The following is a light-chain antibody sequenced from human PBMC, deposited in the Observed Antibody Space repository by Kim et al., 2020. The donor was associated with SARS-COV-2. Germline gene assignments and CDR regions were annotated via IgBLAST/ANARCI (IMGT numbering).Light chain of an antibody. V-gene: IGLV3-19*01. CDR2: GKN. CDR3: NSRDSSGNHWV. J-gene: IGLJ3*02. CDR1: SLRNYY. Sequence: ALGQTVRITCQGDSLRNYYAAWYQQKPGQATVIVIYGKNNRPSGIPDRFSGSSSGNTASLTISGAQAEDEADYYCNSRDSSGNHWVFGGGTKLTVL.